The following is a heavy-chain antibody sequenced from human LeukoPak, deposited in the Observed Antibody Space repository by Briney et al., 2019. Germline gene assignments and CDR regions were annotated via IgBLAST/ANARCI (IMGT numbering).Heavy chain of an antibody. CDR3: ARHIGGGIEDMDV. J-gene: IGHJ6*03. CDR2: IYVTGN. D-gene: IGHD3-16*02. CDR1: GGSIGTYY. V-gene: IGHV4-59*08. Sequence: SETLYLTCTVSGGSIGTYYWSWVRQSPGKGLEWIGYIYVTGNRYNPYLQSRVTISVDTSRNQLFLKMSSVTAADTAVYYCARHIGGGIEDMDVWGKGTKVTVSS.